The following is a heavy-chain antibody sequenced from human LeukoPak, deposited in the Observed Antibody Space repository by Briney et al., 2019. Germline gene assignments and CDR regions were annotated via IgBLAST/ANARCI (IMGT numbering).Heavy chain of an antibody. V-gene: IGHV3-48*02. CDR2: ISVSGGVR. CDR1: GYPFSSYS. CDR3: ARDRGYFYDRLDY. J-gene: IGHJ4*02. Sequence: GGSLRLSCVASGYPFSSYSMNWIRQAPGKGLEWVSYISVSGGVRSYADSVKGRFTISRDDARNSLYLQMNSLKDEDTAVYYCARDRGYFYDRLDYWGQGTLVTVSS. D-gene: IGHD2/OR15-2a*01.